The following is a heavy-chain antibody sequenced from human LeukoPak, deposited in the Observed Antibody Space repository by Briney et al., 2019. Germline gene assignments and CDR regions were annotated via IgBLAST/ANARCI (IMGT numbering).Heavy chain of an antibody. CDR2: IRYDGSNK. Sequence: GGSLRLSCAASGFTFSSYGMHWVRQAPGKGLEWVAFIRYDGSNKYYADSVKGRFTISRDNSKNTLYLQMNSLKTEDTAVYYCTTPRGPYYYYYYMDVWGKGTTVTVSS. V-gene: IGHV3-30*02. CDR3: TTPRGPYYYYYYMDV. J-gene: IGHJ6*03. CDR1: GFTFSSYG. D-gene: IGHD1-14*01.